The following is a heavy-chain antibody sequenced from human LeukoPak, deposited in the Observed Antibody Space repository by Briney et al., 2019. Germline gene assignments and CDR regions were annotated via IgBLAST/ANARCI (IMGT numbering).Heavy chain of an antibody. CDR2: ISYDGSNK. Sequence: GGSLRLSCAASGFTFSSYGMHWVRQAPGKGLEWVAVISYDGSNKYYADSVKGRFTISRDNSKNTLYLQMNSLRAEDTAVYYCAKDRGYSSSLDYWGQGTLVTVSS. V-gene: IGHV3-30*18. CDR3: AKDRGYSSSLDY. CDR1: GFTFSSYG. D-gene: IGHD6-13*01. J-gene: IGHJ4*02.